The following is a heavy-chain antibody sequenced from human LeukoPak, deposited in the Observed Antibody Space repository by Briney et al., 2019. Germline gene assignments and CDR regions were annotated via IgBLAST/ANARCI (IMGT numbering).Heavy chain of an antibody. D-gene: IGHD2-2*01. V-gene: IGHV5-51*01. J-gene: IGHJ5*02. CDR2: IYPGDSDT. Sequence: GESLKISCKGSGHSFTSYWIGWVRQMPGKGLEWMGIIYPGDSDTRYSPSFQGQVTISADKSISTAYLQWSSLKASDTAMYYCARHSLVPAAILLHGTFDPWGQGTLVTVSS. CDR1: GHSFTSYW. CDR3: ARHSLVPAAILLHGTFDP.